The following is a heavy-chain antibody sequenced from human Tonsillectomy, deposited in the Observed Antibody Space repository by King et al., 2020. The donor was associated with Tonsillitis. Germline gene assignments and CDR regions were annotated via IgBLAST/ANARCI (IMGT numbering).Heavy chain of an antibody. D-gene: IGHD3-22*01. CDR1: GGSFSGYY. CDR2: INHSGST. Sequence: VQLQQWGAGLLKPSETLSLTCAVYGGSFSGYYWSWIRQPPGKGLEWIGEINHSGSTNYNPSLKSRVTISVDTSKNQFSLKLSSVTAADTAEYYCASRGYYYDSSGYYEVDPWGQGTLVTVSS. V-gene: IGHV4-34*01. J-gene: IGHJ5*02. CDR3: ASRGYYYDSSGYYEVDP.